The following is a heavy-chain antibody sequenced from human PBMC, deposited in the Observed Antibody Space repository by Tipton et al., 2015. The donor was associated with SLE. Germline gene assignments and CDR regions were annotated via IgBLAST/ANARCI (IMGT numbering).Heavy chain of an antibody. CDR3: ARGISSGWWNY. V-gene: IGHV4-34*01. J-gene: IGHJ4*02. CDR2: INHGGST. Sequence: LRLSCSVYGGSFSDYYWTWIRQPPRKGLEWIGAINHGGSTSYNPSLKSRVTTSIDTSRSQFSLKLTSVTAADTAVYYCARGISSGWWNYWGQGNLVTVSS. CDR1: GGSFSDYY. D-gene: IGHD6-19*01.